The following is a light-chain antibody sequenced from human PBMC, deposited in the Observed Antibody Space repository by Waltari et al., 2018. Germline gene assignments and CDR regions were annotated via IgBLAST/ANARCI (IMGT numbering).Light chain of an antibody. V-gene: IGLV1-51*01. CDR1: SSNIGNYF. CDR3: ATWDNSLTAVV. J-gene: IGLJ2*01. Sequence: QSVLTQPPSVSAAPGQKVTISCSGSSSNIGNYFVSWYHQLPGATPKLLIYDNINRPAGIPDRFAASKSGTSATLDITGLQIGDEADYYCATWDNSLTAVVFGGGTKLTVL. CDR2: DNI.